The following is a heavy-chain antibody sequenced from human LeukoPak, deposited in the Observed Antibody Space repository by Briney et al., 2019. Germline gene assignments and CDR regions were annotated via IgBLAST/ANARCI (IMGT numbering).Heavy chain of an antibody. J-gene: IGHJ3*02. CDR3: AREYCGGDCYSAFDI. D-gene: IGHD2-21*02. CDR2: INPSGGST. Sequence: ASVKVSCKASGYTFTGYYMHWVRQAPGQGLEWMGIINPSGGSTSYAQKFQGRVTMTRDMSTSTVYMELSSLRSEDTAVYYCAREYCGGDCYSAFDIWGQGTMVTVSS. CDR1: GYTFTGYY. V-gene: IGHV1-46*01.